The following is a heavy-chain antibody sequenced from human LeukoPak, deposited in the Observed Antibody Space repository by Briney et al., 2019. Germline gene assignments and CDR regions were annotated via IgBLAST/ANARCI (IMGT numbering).Heavy chain of an antibody. CDR1: GFTFDDYA. CDR2: IGWNSNTI. CDR3: VRDREAVAGPLDY. J-gene: IGHJ4*02. V-gene: IGHV3-9*01. Sequence: GGSLRLSCAASGFTFDDYAMHWVRQAPGKGLEWVSGIGWNSNTIDYADSVKGRFTISRDNAKNSLYLQMNSLKPEDTALYYCVRDREAVAGPLDYRGQGTLVTVSS. D-gene: IGHD6-19*01.